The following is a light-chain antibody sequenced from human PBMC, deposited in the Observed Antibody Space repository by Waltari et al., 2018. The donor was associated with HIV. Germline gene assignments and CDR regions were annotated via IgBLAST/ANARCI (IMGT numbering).Light chain of an antibody. CDR2: DVT. Sequence: SALTQPASVSGSPGQSITISCTGTSSDIGAYNYVSWYQQYPGNAPNLMIYDVTNRPSGVSTRFSGSKSGNTASLTISGLQAEDEADYYCSSYTVPGTLFGTGTRVTVL. CDR1: SSDIGAYNY. CDR3: SSYTVPGTL. V-gene: IGLV2-14*01. J-gene: IGLJ1*01.